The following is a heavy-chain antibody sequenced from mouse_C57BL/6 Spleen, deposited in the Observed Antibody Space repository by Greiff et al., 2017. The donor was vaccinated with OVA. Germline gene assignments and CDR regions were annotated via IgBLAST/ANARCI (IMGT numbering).Heavy chain of an antibody. CDR3: ARGDYGSSFWFAY. Sequence: QVQLQQSGAELVRPGTSVKVSCKASGYAFTNYLIEWVKQRPGQGLEWIGVINPGSGSTNYNEKFKSKATLTVDTSSSTAYMQLSSLTSEDSAVYYCARGDYGSSFWFAYWGQGTLVTVSA. CDR1: GYAFTNYL. V-gene: IGHV1-54*01. J-gene: IGHJ3*01. D-gene: IGHD1-1*01. CDR2: INPGSGST.